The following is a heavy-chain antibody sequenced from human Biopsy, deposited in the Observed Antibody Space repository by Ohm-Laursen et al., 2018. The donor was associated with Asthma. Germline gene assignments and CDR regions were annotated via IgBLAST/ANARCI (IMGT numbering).Heavy chain of an antibody. CDR1: GGSIGRGGYY. Sequence: TLSLTCLVSGGSIGRGGYYWSWMRHFPGKGLEWIGYIYYSGTTYYNPSLKSRLTISVDMSKNQFILHLTSVTAADTAVYFCAMGPSPHCPTSNGNFDLWGQGTLVTVSS. D-gene: IGHD2-8*01. CDR2: IYYSGTT. J-gene: IGHJ4*02. CDR3: AMGPSPHCPTSNGNFDL. V-gene: IGHV4-31*03.